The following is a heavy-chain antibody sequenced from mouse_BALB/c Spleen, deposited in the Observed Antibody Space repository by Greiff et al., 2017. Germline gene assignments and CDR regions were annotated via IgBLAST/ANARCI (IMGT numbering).Heavy chain of an antibody. CDR3: ARGWLGYFDY. CDR2: IDPSDSET. D-gene: IGHD1-1*02. V-gene: IGHV1-69*02. J-gene: IGHJ2*01. Sequence: QVQLQQPGAELVKPGAPVKLSCKASGYTFTSYWMNWVKQRPGRGLEWIGRIDPSDSETHYNQKFKDKATLTVDKSSSTAYIQLSSLTSEDSAVYYCARGWLGYFDYWGQGTTLTVSS. CDR1: GYTFTSYW.